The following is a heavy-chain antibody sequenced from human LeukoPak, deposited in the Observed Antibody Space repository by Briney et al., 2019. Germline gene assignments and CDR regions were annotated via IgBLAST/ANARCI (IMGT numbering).Heavy chain of an antibody. CDR3: ARDRGRATWFDP. J-gene: IGHJ5*02. Sequence: SETLSLTCTVSGGSISTYYWSWIRQPPGKGLEWIGSIYYTGSTYYNPSLKSRVTISVDTSRNQFSLKLHSVTAADTAVYYCARDRGRATWFDPWGQGTAVTVSS. V-gene: IGHV4-59*01. CDR1: GGSISTYY. D-gene: IGHD3-10*01. CDR2: IYYTGST.